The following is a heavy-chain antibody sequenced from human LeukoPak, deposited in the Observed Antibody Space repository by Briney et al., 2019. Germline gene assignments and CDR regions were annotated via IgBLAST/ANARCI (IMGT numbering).Heavy chain of an antibody. D-gene: IGHD3-10*01. CDR2: ISYDGSNK. V-gene: IGHV3-30-3*01. J-gene: IGHJ3*02. CDR3: ARDLDYYGSGSPQPPI. Sequence: GGSLRLSCAASGFTFSSYAMHWVRQAPGKGLEWVAVISYDGSNKYYADSVKGRFTISRDNSKNTLYLQMNSLRAEDTAVYYCARDLDYYGSGSPQPPIWGQGTMVTVSS. CDR1: GFTFSSYA.